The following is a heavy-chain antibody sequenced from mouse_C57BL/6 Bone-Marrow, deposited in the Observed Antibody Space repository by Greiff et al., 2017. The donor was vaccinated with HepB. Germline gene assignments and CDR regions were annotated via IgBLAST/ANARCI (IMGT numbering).Heavy chain of an antibody. CDR2: IYPRDGST. D-gene: IGHD1-1*01. J-gene: IGHJ3*01. CDR3: ARRGIYYYGSSYEFAY. CDR1: GYTFTSYD. V-gene: IGHV1-85*01. Sequence: QVQLQQSGPELVKPGASVKLSCKASGYTFTSYDTNWVKQRPGQGLEWIGWIYPRDGSTKYNEKFKGKATLTVDTSSSTAYMELHSLTSEDSAVYFCARRGIYYYGSSYEFAYWGKGTLVTVSA.